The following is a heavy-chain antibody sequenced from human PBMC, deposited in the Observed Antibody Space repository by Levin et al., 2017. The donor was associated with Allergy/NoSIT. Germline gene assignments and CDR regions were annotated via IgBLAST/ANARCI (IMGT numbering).Heavy chain of an antibody. J-gene: IGHJ4*02. V-gene: IGHV3-7*01. CDR2: IKHDGSEK. CDR1: GFIFTTYW. D-gene: IGHD3-16*01. Sequence: GGSLRLSCATSGFIFTTYWMSWVRHAPGKGLEWVANIKHDGSEKNYVDSVKGRFTISRDNAKNSVSLQMDSLRAEDTAVYYCARQGGRAGSDYWGQGTLVTVSS. CDR3: ARQGGRAGSDY.